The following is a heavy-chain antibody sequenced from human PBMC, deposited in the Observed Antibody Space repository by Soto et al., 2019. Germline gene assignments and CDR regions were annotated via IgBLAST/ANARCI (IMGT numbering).Heavy chain of an antibody. D-gene: IGHD5-12*01. CDR1: GFTFSSYS. J-gene: IGHJ4*02. Sequence: EVQLVESGGGLVQPGGSLRLSCAASGFTFSSYSMNWVRQAPGKGLEWVSYISSSSSTIYYADSVKGRFTISRDNAKNSLYLQMNSLRAEDTAVYYCAREMATPLDYRGQGTLVTVSS. CDR3: AREMATPLDY. V-gene: IGHV3-48*01. CDR2: ISSSSSTI.